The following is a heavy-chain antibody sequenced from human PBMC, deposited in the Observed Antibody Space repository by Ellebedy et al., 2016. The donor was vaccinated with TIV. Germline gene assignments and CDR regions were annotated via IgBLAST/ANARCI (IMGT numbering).Heavy chain of an antibody. CDR2: IYYSGST. CDR3: ARAPGTTVDY. D-gene: IGHD4-11*01. CDR1: GGSISSGDYY. Sequence: LRLSXTVSGGSISSGDYYWSWIRQPPGKGLEWIGYIYYSGSTYYNPSLKSRVTISVDTSKNQFSLKLSSVTAADTAVYYCARAPGTTVDYWGQGTLVTVSS. V-gene: IGHV4-30-4*01. J-gene: IGHJ4*02.